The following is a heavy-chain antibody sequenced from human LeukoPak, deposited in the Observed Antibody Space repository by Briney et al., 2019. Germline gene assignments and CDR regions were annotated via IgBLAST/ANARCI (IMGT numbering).Heavy chain of an antibody. J-gene: IGHJ3*02. CDR1: GFTFSSFA. CDR3: VRGGIASAFDI. Sequence: GGSLRLSCAASGFTFSSFAMSWVRQAPGKGLEWVSAISGSGGSTYYADSVKGRFTISRDNAKNTLYLQMNSLRAEDTAVYYCVRGGIASAFDIWGQGTMVTVSS. V-gene: IGHV3-23*01. CDR2: ISGSGGST. D-gene: IGHD6-13*01.